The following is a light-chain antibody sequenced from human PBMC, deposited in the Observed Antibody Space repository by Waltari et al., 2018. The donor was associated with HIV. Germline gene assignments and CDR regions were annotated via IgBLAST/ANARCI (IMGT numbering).Light chain of an antibody. CDR2: KDT. V-gene: IGLV3-25*03. J-gene: IGLJ1*01. CDR3: QSTDSSGTYV. Sequence: SFELTQPPSVSVSPGQTARISCSGDALGTQYVFWYQQKPGQAPVLLIYKDTERPSGIPVRLYGSSSGTTATLTINPVQAEDEADYYCQSTDSSGTYVFGPGTQLTVL. CDR1: ALGTQY.